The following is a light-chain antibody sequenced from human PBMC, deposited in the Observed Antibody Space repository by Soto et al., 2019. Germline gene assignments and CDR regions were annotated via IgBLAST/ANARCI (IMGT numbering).Light chain of an antibody. CDR1: QSINSF. V-gene: IGKV1-39*01. CDR2: FAT. J-gene: IGKJ1*01. CDR3: QQSYSVPWT. Sequence: DIQMTQSPSSLSASVGDRVTITCRASQSINSFLNWYQQKPGKAPKLLIYFATSLHTGVPSRFSGTGSGIYFTLTISSLQPEDFATYQCQQSYSVPWTIGQGTKVLI.